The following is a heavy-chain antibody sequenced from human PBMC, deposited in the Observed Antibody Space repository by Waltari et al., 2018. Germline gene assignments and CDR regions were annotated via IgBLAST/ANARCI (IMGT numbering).Heavy chain of an antibody. CDR3: ARAESLGGCDY. CDR1: GDSVSSNSAA. D-gene: IGHD3-16*01. Sequence: QVQLQQSGPGLLKPSQTLSLTCDISGDSVSSNSAAWNWIRQSPSRGLEWLVRTHYRSNLYSDYAVSLKSRITISPNPSKNHFSLQLTSVTPEDTAIYYCARAESLGGCDYWGQGTLVTVST. V-gene: IGHV6-1*01. J-gene: IGHJ4*02. CDR2: THYRSNLYS.